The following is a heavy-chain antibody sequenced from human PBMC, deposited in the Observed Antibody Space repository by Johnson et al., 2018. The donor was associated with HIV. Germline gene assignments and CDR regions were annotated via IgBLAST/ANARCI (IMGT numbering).Heavy chain of an antibody. V-gene: IGHV3-30-3*01. D-gene: IGHD2-2*02. CDR3: ARDDTEADGAFDI. Sequence: QVQLVESGGGLVQPGGSLRLSCAASGFTFSSYAMSWVRQAPGKGLEWVAVISYDGSNKYYADSVKGRFTISRDNSKNTLYLQMNSLRAEDTAVYYCARDDTEADGAFDIWGQGTMVTVSS. J-gene: IGHJ3*02. CDR1: GFTFSSYA. CDR2: ISYDGSNK.